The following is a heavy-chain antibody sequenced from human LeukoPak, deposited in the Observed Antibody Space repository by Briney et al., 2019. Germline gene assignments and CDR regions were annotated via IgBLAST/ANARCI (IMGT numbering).Heavy chain of an antibody. D-gene: IGHD1-26*01. CDR3: ARASSAGSYYAPYFDY. Sequence: PGGSLRLSCAASGFTVSSNYMSWVRQAPGKGLEWVSVIYSGGSTYYADSVKGRFTISRHNSKNTLYLQMNSLRAEDTAVYYCARASSAGSYYAPYFDYWGQGTLVTVSS. V-gene: IGHV3-53*04. CDR2: IYSGGST. CDR1: GFTVSSNY. J-gene: IGHJ4*02.